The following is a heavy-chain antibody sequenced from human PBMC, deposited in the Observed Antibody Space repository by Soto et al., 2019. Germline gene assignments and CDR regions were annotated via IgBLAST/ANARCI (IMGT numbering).Heavy chain of an antibody. J-gene: IGHJ4*02. V-gene: IGHV3-48*02. D-gene: IGHD6-13*01. Sequence: EVHLVESGGGLVQPGGSLRLSCAASGFTFSSYSLNWVRRAPGKGVEWVLYITSSGTTVYYAVSGRGRFTISSDNAKNSLYLQMNSLRDDDTAVYYCARGSSNWAYYFDFWGQGTLVTVSS. CDR1: GFTFSSYS. CDR2: ITSSGTTV. CDR3: ARGSSNWAYYFDF.